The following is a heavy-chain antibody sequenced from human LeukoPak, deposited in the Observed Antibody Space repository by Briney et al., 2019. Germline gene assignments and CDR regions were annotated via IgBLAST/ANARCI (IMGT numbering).Heavy chain of an antibody. CDR2: ISGSGGSA. Sequence: GGSLRLSCAASGFTFSSYAMSWVRQAPGKGLEWVSAISGSGGSAYYADSVKGRFTISRDNSKNTLYLQMNSLRAEDTAVYYCAKGAREYYDENWFDPWGQGTLVTVSS. CDR3: AKGAREYYDENWFDP. V-gene: IGHV3-23*01. CDR1: GFTFSSYA. J-gene: IGHJ5*02. D-gene: IGHD3-3*01.